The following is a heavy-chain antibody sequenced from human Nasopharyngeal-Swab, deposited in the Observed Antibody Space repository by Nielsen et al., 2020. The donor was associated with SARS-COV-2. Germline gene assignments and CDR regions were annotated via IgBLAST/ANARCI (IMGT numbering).Heavy chain of an antibody. V-gene: IGHV4-59*01. D-gene: IGHD3-10*01. J-gene: IGHJ6*03. CDR1: GGSISSYY. CDR3: ARGFEYGSGSYYRTYYYYYMDV. CDR2: IYYSGST. Sequence: SETLSLTCTVSGGSISSYYWRWIRQPPGKGLEWLWYIYYSGSTNYNPSLKSRVTISVDTSKNQFSLKLSSVTAADTAVYYCARGFEYGSGSYYRTYYYYYMDVWGKGTTVTVSS.